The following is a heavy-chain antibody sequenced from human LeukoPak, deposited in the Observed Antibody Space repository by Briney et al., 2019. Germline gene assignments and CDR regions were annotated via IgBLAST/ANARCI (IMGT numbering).Heavy chain of an antibody. Sequence: ASAKVSCKASGYTFTIYGISWVRQAPGQGLEWMGWITAYNGDTNYSQKLQGRVTMTTDTYSSTAYMELRSLRSDDTAVYYCARDSYDFWSGYYLDYWGQGTLVTVSS. CDR3: ARDSYDFWSGYYLDY. V-gene: IGHV1-18*01. D-gene: IGHD3-3*01. CDR1: GYTFTIYG. J-gene: IGHJ4*02. CDR2: ITAYNGDT.